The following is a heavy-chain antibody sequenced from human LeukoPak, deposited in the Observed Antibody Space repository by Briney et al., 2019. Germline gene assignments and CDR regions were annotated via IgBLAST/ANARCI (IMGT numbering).Heavy chain of an antibody. D-gene: IGHD3-10*01. J-gene: IGHJ5*02. CDR2: IKQDGSEK. Sequence: GGTLRLSWEASGFTFSSYWMIWVRQASGTGLEWVANIKQDGSEKYYVDSVKGRFTISRDNAKNSLYLQMNSLRAEDTAVYYCARDSGSYLDPWGQGTLVTVSS. V-gene: IGHV3-7*01. CDR1: GFTFSSYW. CDR3: ARDSGSYLDP.